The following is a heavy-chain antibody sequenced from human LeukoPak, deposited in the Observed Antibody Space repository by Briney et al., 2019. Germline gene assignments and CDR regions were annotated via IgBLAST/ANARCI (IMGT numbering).Heavy chain of an antibody. CDR2: ISSSSSTI. D-gene: IGHD3-10*01. Sequence: GGSLRLSCAASGFTFSSYSMNWVRQAPGKGLEWVSYISSSSSTIYYADSVKGRFTISRDNAKNSLYLQMNSLRAEDTAVYYCARDRSGFITMVRGVIIKPYYFDYWGQGTLVTVSS. CDR3: ARDRSGFITMVRGVIIKPYYFDY. CDR1: GFTFSSYS. V-gene: IGHV3-48*01. J-gene: IGHJ4*02.